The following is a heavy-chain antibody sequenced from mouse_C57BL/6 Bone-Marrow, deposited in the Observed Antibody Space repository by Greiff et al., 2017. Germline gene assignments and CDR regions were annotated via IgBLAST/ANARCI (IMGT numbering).Heavy chain of an antibody. Sequence: QVQLQQSGAELARPGASVKLSCKASGYNFTSYGISWVKQRTGQGLEWIGEIYPRSGNTYYNEKFKGKATLTADKSSSTAYMELRSLTSEDSAVYFCARSLYLYAMDYWGQGTSVTVSS. CDR1: GYNFTSYG. CDR3: ARSLYLYAMDY. CDR2: IYPRSGNT. J-gene: IGHJ4*01. D-gene: IGHD5-5*01. V-gene: IGHV1-81*01.